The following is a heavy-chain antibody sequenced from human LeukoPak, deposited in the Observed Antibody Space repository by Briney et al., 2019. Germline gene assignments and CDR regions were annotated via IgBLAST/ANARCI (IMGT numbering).Heavy chain of an antibody. CDR2: INWNGGTT. CDR3: ARDLGYKDYVSAFDI. V-gene: IGHV3-20*04. J-gene: IGHJ3*02. Sequence: GGSLRLSRAASGFNVDDYGMNWVRQAPGMGLEWVSGINWNGGTTGYADSVKGRLTISRDNAKNSLYLQMNSLRAEDTALYYCARDLGYKDYVSAFDIWGQGTLVTVSS. D-gene: IGHD5-24*01. CDR1: GFNVDDYG.